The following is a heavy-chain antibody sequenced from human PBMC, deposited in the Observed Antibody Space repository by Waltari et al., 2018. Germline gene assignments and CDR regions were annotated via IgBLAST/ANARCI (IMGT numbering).Heavy chain of an antibody. CDR3: AGASSTRNVGPIDF. V-gene: IGHV3-7*01. D-gene: IGHD1-1*01. Sequence: EVQLVESGGGLVQPGGSLRLSCAASGFTFSSYWMTWVRQAPGKGLEWVANIKQDGSERYYADSVKGRFTVSRDNAKNSLYLQMDSLRAEETAVYYCAGASSTRNVGPIDFWGQGTLVTVSS. CDR2: IKQDGSER. J-gene: IGHJ4*02. CDR1: GFTFSSYW.